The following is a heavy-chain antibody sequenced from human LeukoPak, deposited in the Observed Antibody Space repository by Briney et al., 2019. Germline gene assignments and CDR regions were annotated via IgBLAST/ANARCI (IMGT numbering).Heavy chain of an antibody. V-gene: IGHV1-2*02. Sequence: ASVKVSCKASGYTFTGYYMHWVRQAPGQGLEWMGWINPNSGGTNYAQNFQGRVTMTRDTSISTAYMELSRLRSDDTAVYYCARYGFSSVWQGGWHAFDIWGQGTTVTVSS. CDR2: INPNSGGT. J-gene: IGHJ3*02. CDR3: ARYGFSSVWQGGWHAFDI. CDR1: GYTFTGYY. D-gene: IGHD6-25*01.